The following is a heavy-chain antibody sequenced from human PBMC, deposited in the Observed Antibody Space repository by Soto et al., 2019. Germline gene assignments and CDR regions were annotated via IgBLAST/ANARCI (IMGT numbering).Heavy chain of an antibody. J-gene: IGHJ4*02. V-gene: IGHV1-69*02. CDR3: ARGSGYTNFDY. D-gene: IGHD5-12*01. CDR2: IIPILGIA. Sequence: SVKVSCKASGGTFSSYTISWVRQAPGQGLEWMGRIIPILGIANYAQKFQGRVTITADKSTSTAYMELSSLRSEDTAVYYCARGSGYTNFDYWGQGTLVTVSS. CDR1: GGTFSSYT.